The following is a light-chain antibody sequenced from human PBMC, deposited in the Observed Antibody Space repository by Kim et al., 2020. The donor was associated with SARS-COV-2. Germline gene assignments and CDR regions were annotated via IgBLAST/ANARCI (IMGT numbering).Light chain of an antibody. J-gene: IGLJ2*01. CDR1: SLRSYY. CDR2: GQY. CDR3: NSRDNIGNVI. V-gene: IGLV3-19*01. Sequence: VALEKTVTNKSKGDSLRSYYKSWYQQRTGHAPVLVIYGQYNRPSGIPDRFSGSRSGNTASVTITGAQAEDEADDYCNSRDNIGNVIFGGGTQLTVL.